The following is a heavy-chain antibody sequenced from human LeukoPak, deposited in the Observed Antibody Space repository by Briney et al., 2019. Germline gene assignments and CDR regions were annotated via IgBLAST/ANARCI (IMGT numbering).Heavy chain of an antibody. D-gene: IGHD5-12*01. Sequence: ASVKVSCKASGYTFTGYYMHWVRQAPGQGLEWMGWINPNSGGTNYAQKFQGRVTMTRDTSISTAYMELSSLRSEDTAVYYCARGRLDIVATIPLYYFDYWGQGTLVTVSS. CDR1: GYTFTGYY. CDR2: INPNSGGT. J-gene: IGHJ4*02. CDR3: ARGRLDIVATIPLYYFDY. V-gene: IGHV1-2*02.